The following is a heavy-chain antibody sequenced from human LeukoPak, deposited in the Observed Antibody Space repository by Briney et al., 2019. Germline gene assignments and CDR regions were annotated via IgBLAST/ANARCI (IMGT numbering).Heavy chain of an antibody. D-gene: IGHD4-17*01. CDR2: IKHDGSEE. CDR3: ARGYGDYGHFDY. Sequence: SGGSLRLSCAASGFLFTRYWMSWVRQAPGKGLEWVANIKHDGSEEYYEDSVKGRFTVSKDNAKNSVYLQMNSLRVEDTAVYYCARGYGDYGHFDYWGQGTLVTVSS. CDR1: GFLFTRYW. V-gene: IGHV3-7*01. J-gene: IGHJ4*02.